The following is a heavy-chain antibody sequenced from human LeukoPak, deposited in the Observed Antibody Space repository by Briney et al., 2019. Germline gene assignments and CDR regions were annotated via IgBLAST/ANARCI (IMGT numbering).Heavy chain of an antibody. CDR1: GGSISSSNW. D-gene: IGHD3-16*01. Sequence: PSETLSLTCAVSGGSISSSNWWSWVRQPPGKGLEGFGEIYHSGSTTYNPSLKSRVTISVDKSKNQFYLKLSSVTAADTAVYYCARKRLLGGWSLAFDIWGQGTMVTVSS. CDR3: ARKRLLGGWSLAFDI. J-gene: IGHJ3*02. V-gene: IGHV4-4*02. CDR2: IYHSGST.